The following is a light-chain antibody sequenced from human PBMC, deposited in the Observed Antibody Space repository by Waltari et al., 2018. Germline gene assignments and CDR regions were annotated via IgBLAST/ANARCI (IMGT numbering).Light chain of an antibody. CDR2: LVS. Sequence: DVVITQSPLSLPATLGQPPSISCTSRQSLLYRNHGNIYLNWFQQMPGQSPRRLIYLVSSRDSGVPDRVSGSGSGTEFTLRISGVKAEDVGVYFCMQGTHWPPTFGQGTKVEIK. CDR3: MQGTHWPPT. V-gene: IGKV2-30*01. J-gene: IGKJ1*01. CDR1: QSLLYRNHGNIY.